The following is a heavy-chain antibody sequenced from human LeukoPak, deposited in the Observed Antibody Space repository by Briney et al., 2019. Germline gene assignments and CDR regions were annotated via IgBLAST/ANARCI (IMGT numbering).Heavy chain of an antibody. Sequence: GRSLRLSCAAFGFTFSSYAMHWVRQAPGKGLEWVAVISYDGSNKYYADSVKGRFTISRDNSKNTLYLQMNSLRAEDTAVYYCARDSAMVTFYFDYWGQGTLVTVSS. CDR3: ARDSAMVTFYFDY. CDR2: ISYDGSNK. CDR1: GFTFSSYA. V-gene: IGHV3-30*04. J-gene: IGHJ4*02. D-gene: IGHD5-18*01.